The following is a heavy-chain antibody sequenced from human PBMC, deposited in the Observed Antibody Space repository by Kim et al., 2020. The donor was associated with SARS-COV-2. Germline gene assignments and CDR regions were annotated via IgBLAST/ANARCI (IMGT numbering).Heavy chain of an antibody. CDR1: GGTFSSYA. V-gene: IGHV1-69*13. CDR2: IIPIFGTA. Sequence: SVKVSCKASGGTFSSYAISWVRQAPGQGLEWMGGIIPIFGTANYAQKFQGRVTITEAESTSTAYMELSSLRSEDTAVYYCARSGYCSGGSCYDYYGMDVGGRGSTVTVSS. CDR3: ARSGYCSGGSCYDYYGMDV. J-gene: IGHJ6*02. D-gene: IGHD2-15*01.